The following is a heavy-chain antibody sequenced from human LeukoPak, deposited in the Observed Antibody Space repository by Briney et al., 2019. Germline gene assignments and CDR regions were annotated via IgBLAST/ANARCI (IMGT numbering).Heavy chain of an antibody. CDR2: ISGSGGST. V-gene: IGHV3-23*01. D-gene: IGHD3-9*01. CDR1: GFTLSSYA. Sequence: GGSLRLSCAASGFTLSSYAMSGVRQAPGRGLEWVSPISGSGGSTYYADSVKGRFTISRDNSKNTLYLQMNSLRAEDTAVYYCANVLRYFDWLPIDYWGQGTLVTVSS. J-gene: IGHJ4*02. CDR3: ANVLRYFDWLPIDY.